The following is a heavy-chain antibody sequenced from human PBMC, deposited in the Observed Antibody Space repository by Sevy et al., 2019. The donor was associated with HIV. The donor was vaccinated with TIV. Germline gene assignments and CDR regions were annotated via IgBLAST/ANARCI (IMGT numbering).Heavy chain of an antibody. J-gene: IGHJ4*01. CDR3: ARDGGYSIKWYPLY. CDR2: ISYEGTET. Sequence: GGSLRLSCAASGFAFSSNAMHWVRQAPGKGLEWVGVISYEGTETFYAASVEGRFTISRDNSKNMLSLQINSLRPEDTAVYYCARDGGYSIKWYPLYWGQGTLVTVSS. D-gene: IGHD6-13*01. CDR1: GFAFSSNA. V-gene: IGHV3-30-3*01.